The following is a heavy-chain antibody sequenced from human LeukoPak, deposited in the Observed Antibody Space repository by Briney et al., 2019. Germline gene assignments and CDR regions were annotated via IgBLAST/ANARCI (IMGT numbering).Heavy chain of an antibody. V-gene: IGHV3-9*01. Sequence: PGGCLRLSCVASGFIFIDFAMHWVRQAAGKGLEWVSGISWNSGSIDYADSVKGRFTITRDNAKTSLFLQMNSLRAEDTAVYYCARDSRHCTNIDCRGDAFDIWGQGTVVTVSS. J-gene: IGHJ3*02. CDR1: GFIFIDFA. CDR3: ARDSRHCTNIDCRGDAFDI. D-gene: IGHD2-8*01. CDR2: ISWNSGSI.